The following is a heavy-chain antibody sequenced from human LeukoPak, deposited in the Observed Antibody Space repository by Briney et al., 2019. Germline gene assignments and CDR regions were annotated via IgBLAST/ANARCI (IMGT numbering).Heavy chain of an antibody. Sequence: PSETLSLTRTVSGGSISLYFWSWIRQAPGKGLEWIGYISYTGSTNYNPSLKSRVTISVDTSKNQFSLQLSSVTAADTAVYYCARDDYRGVTNFDPWGQGTLVTVSS. J-gene: IGHJ5*02. CDR1: GGSISLYF. CDR2: ISYTGST. D-gene: IGHD3-10*01. CDR3: ARDDYRGVTNFDP. V-gene: IGHV4-59*01.